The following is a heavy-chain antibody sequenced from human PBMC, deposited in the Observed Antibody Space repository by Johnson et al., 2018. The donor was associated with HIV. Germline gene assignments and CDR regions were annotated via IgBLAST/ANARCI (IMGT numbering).Heavy chain of an antibody. D-gene: IGHD2-2*01. Sequence: QVQLVESGGGVVRPGGSLRLSCAASGFTFSSYAMHWVRQAPGKGLEWVAVISYDGSNKYYADSVKGRFTISRDSSKNTLYLQMNSLRVEDAAIYYCARDEVDDGAFDVWGQGTMVTVSS. CDR3: ARDEVDDGAFDV. V-gene: IGHV3-30*14. J-gene: IGHJ3*01. CDR2: ISYDGSNK. CDR1: GFTFSSYA.